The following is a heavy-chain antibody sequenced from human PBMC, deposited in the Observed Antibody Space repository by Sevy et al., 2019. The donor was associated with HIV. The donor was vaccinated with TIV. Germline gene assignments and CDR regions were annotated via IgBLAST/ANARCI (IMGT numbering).Heavy chain of an antibody. D-gene: IGHD3-22*01. V-gene: IGHV3-53*01. CDR3: ARLSVYYYDSSGYYTTGHAFDI. J-gene: IGHJ3*02. CDR1: GFSVSNSY. Sequence: GGSLRLSCAASGFSVSNSYMSWVRQAPGKGLQWVSVIYSGDSTYYRDSVKGRFTISRDNSKNTLYLQMNSLRAEDTDVYYCARLSVYYYDSSGYYTTGHAFDIWGQGTMVTVSS. CDR2: IYSGDST.